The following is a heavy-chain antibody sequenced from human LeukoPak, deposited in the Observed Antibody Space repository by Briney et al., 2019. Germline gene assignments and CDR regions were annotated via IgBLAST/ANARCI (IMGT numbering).Heavy chain of an antibody. Sequence: SVKVSCKASGGTFSSYAISWVRQAPGQGLEWMGGIIPIFGTANYAQKFQGRVTITADESTSTAYTELSSLRSEDTAVYYCARSYYDILGAFDYWGQGTLVTVSS. CDR2: IIPIFGTA. J-gene: IGHJ4*02. D-gene: IGHD3-9*01. CDR1: GGTFSSYA. V-gene: IGHV1-69*13. CDR3: ARSYYDILGAFDY.